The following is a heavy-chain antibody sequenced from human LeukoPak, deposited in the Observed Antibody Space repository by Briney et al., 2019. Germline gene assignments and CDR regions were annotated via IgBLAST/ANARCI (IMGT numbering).Heavy chain of an antibody. CDR1: GFTFSSYS. CDR2: ISSSSSTI. Sequence: PGGSLRLSCAASGFTFSSYSMNWVRQAPGKGLAWVSYISSSSSTIYYADSVKGRFTISRDNAKNSLYLQMNSLRAEDTAVYYCARDPERYLVVPAAGDYWGQGTLVTVSS. D-gene: IGHD2-2*01. CDR3: ARDPERYLVVPAAGDY. J-gene: IGHJ4*02. V-gene: IGHV3-48*01.